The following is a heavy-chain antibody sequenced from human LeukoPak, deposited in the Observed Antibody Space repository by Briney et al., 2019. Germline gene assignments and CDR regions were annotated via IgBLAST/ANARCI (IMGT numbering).Heavy chain of an antibody. CDR2: IKPDGSEK. D-gene: IGHD3-10*01. CDR3: ARGRISLS. CDR1: GFTFSDYW. J-gene: IGHJ5*02. Sequence: GGSLRLSCAASGFTFSDYWMSWVRQAPGKGLEWVASIKPDGSEKFYVDSVRGRFTISRDNAKTSLYLQMNSLRAGDTAVYYCARGRISLSWGQGTLVTVSS. V-gene: IGHV3-7*05.